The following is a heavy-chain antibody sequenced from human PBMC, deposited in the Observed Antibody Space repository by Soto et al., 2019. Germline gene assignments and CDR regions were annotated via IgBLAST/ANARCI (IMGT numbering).Heavy chain of an antibody. Sequence: ASVKVSCKVSGYTLTELSMHWVRQAPGKGLEWMGGFDPEDGETIYAQKFQGRVTMTEDTSTDTAYMELSSLRSEDAAVYYCATGPLEITCEGVIVSKIDYWSQGTLVTVSS. D-gene: IGHD3-16*02. CDR2: FDPEDGET. J-gene: IGHJ4*02. CDR1: GYTLTELS. V-gene: IGHV1-24*01. CDR3: ATGPLEITCEGVIVSKIDY.